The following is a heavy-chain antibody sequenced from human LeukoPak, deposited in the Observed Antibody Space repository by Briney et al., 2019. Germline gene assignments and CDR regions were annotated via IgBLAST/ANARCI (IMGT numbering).Heavy chain of an antibody. CDR2: IYPGDSDT. D-gene: IGHD6-6*01. Sequence: GESLKTSCQGSGYSFTHYWIRGVRQMPGKGLEWMGIIYPGDSDTRYSPSFQGQVTMSADKSISTAYLQWSSLKASDTAMYYYARRSNIATPVFDYWGQGTLVTVSS. CDR3: ARRSNIATPVFDY. V-gene: IGHV5-51*01. J-gene: IGHJ4*02. CDR1: GYSFTHYW.